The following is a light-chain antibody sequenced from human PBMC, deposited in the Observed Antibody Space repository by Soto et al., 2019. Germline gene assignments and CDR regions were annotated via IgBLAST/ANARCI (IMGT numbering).Light chain of an antibody. V-gene: IGKV1-5*03. CDR2: KAS. J-gene: IGKJ1*01. Sequence: IQLTQSPSTLSASVGDRVTITCRASQTISSWLAWHQQKPGKAPKLLIYKASTLKSGVPSRFSGSGSGTEFTLTISSLQSDDFATYYCQQYNSYSRAFGQGTKVDI. CDR3: QQYNSYSRA. CDR1: QTISSW.